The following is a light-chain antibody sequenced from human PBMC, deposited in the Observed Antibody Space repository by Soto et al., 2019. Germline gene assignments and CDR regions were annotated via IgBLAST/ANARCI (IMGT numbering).Light chain of an antibody. V-gene: IGLV1-47*01. CDR2: RNN. CDR3: ASWDDSLSVVV. J-gene: IGLJ2*01. CDR1: SANIGSKY. Sequence: QSVLTQPPSASGTPGQRVTISCSGSSANIGSKYVYWYQQLPGTAPKLLIHRNNQRPSGVPDRFSGSKSGTSASLAISGLRSEDEADYYCASWDDSLSVVVFGGGTKLT.